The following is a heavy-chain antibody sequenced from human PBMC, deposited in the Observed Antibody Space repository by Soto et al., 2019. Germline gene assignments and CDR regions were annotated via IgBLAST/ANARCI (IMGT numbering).Heavy chain of an antibody. CDR2: IWYDGSNK. CDR1: GFTFSSYG. V-gene: IGHV3-33*01. D-gene: IGHD6-13*01. Sequence: QVQLVESGGGVVQPGRSLRLSCAAPGFTFSSYGMHWVRQAPGKGLAWVAVIWYDGSNKSYEDSVKGRFTISRDNSKNTLYLQTNNLRAQDKALYYCARAEGTYSRRWYVPFDYWGQGILVTVSS. J-gene: IGHJ4*02. CDR3: ARAEGTYSRRWYVPFDY.